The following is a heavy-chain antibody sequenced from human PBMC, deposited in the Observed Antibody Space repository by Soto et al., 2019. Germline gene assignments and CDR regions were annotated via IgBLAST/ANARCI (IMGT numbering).Heavy chain of an antibody. CDR3: ARDRRDWFDP. Sequence: QVQLQESGPGLVKPSQTLSLTCTVSGGSISSGGYYWSWIRQHPGKGLEYIGYIHNSGTTYYNPSLQSRVTISMDTSKNHFSRKLSSVTAADTAVYYCARDRRDWFDPWGQGTLVTVSS. J-gene: IGHJ5*02. CDR2: IHNSGTT. CDR1: GGSISSGGYY. V-gene: IGHV4-31*03.